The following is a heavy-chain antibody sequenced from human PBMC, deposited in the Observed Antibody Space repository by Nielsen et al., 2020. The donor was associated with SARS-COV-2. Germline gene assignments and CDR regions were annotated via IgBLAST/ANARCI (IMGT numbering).Heavy chain of an antibody. V-gene: IGHV3-23*01. Sequence: WIRQPPGKGLEWVSGIRGSGANIYYADSVKGRFTISRDNSKNMLYLQMNSLRAEDTAVYYCARDPLQYYDILTGYSGGDFYYYYYGMDVWGQGTTVTVSS. CDR3: ARDPLQYYDILTGYSGGDFYYYYYGMDV. D-gene: IGHD3-9*01. J-gene: IGHJ6*02. CDR2: IRGSGANI.